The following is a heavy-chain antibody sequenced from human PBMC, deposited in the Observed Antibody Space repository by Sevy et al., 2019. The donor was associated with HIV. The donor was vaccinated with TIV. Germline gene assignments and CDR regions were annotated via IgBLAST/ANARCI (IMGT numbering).Heavy chain of an antibody. Sequence: GGSLRLSCAASGFSFSSYWMHWVRQVPGKGLVWLSRINSDGTYTKYGDSAKGRFTISRDKAKNTLYLQMDSLRAEDTAVYYCARDKVEGGTMVQDNDYWGQGTLVTVSS. V-gene: IGHV3-74*03. D-gene: IGHD3-10*01. CDR2: INSDGTYT. CDR1: GFSFSSYW. CDR3: ARDKVEGGTMVQDNDY. J-gene: IGHJ4*02.